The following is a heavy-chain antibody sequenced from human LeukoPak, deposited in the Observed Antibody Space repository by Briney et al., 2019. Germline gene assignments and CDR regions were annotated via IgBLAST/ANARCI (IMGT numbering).Heavy chain of an antibody. CDR2: IKQDESEK. CDR3: ARDRDSYCGGDCYPYYFDY. J-gene: IGHJ4*02. V-gene: IGHV3-7*05. D-gene: IGHD2-21*02. CDR1: GFTFSSYW. Sequence: PGGSLRLSCAASGFTFSSYWMSWVRQAPGKGLEWVANIKQDESEKYYVDSVKGRFTISRDNAKNSLYLQMNSLRAEDTAVYYCARDRDSYCGGDCYPYYFDYWGQGTLVTVSS.